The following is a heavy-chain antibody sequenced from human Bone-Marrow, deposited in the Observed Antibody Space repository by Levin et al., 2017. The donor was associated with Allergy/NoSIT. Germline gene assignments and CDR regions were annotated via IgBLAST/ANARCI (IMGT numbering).Heavy chain of an antibody. CDR2: ISSSSDYI. Sequence: GGSLRLSCASSGFTFSSCGFNWVRQAPGKGLEWVAFISSSSDYIYYADSVKGRFTISRDNAKNSLFLQINSLKAEDSAVYYCARSSVVGSCSSTSCSSFDLWGRGTLLTVSS. J-gene: IGHJ2*01. D-gene: IGHD2-2*01. CDR3: ARSSVVGSCSSTSCSSFDL. V-gene: IGHV3-21*01. CDR1: GFTFSSCG.